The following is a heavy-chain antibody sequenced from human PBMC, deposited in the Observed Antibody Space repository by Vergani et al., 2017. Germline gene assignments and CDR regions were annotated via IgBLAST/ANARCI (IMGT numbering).Heavy chain of an antibody. CDR1: GFSLSNARMG. J-gene: IGHJ4*02. V-gene: IGHV2-5*08. CDR2: IFWDDDK. CDR3: AHLRPYYGSADY. D-gene: IGHD3-10*01. Sequence: QVTLKESGPVLVKPTETLTLTCTVSGFSLSNARMGVSWIRQPPGKALEWLAHIFWDDDKRYSPSLKSRLTITKDTSKNQVVLTMTNMDPVDTATYYCAHLRPYYGSADYWGQGTLVTVSS.